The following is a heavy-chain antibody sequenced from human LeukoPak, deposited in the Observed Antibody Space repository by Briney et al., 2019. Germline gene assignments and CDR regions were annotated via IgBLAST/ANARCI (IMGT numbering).Heavy chain of an antibody. CDR3: AHRLGYCSGGSCSHYFDY. V-gene: IGHV2-5*02. CDR1: GFSLSTSGAG. J-gene: IGHJ4*02. Sequence: GSGPTLVNPTQTLTLTCTFSGFSLSTSGAGVGWIRQPPGKALEWLTLIFWDDDKRYSPSLKSRVTITKDTSKNQVVLTMTNVDPVDTATYYCAHRLGYCSGGSCSHYFDYWGQGTLVTVSS. CDR2: IFWDDDK. D-gene: IGHD2-15*01.